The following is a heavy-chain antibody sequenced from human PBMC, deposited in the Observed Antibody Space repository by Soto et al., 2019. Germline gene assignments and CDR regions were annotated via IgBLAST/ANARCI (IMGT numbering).Heavy chain of an antibody. Sequence: PVASLRLSCEAPGFTFSRVSMNWVRLFPGKGLERVASISSASSETWYSDSVKGRFIISRDNAQNSLFLQMNTLRPDDSAIYYCARVAYWGPGTQVTVS. CDR1: GFTFSRVS. CDR3: ARVAY. J-gene: IGHJ4*02. CDR2: ISSASSET. V-gene: IGHV3-21*01.